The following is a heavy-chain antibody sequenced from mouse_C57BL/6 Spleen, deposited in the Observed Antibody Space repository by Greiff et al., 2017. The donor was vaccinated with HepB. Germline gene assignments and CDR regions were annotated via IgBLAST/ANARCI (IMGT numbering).Heavy chain of an antibody. Sequence: ESGPGLVKPSQSLSLTCSVTGYSITSGYYWNWIRQFPGNKLEWMGYISYDGSNNYNPSLKNRISITRDTSKNQFFLKLNSVTTEDTATYYCARGGHTGAMDYWGQGTSVTVSS. V-gene: IGHV3-6*01. D-gene: IGHD5-1-1*01. J-gene: IGHJ4*01. CDR1: GYSITSGYY. CDR3: ARGGHTGAMDY. CDR2: ISYDGSN.